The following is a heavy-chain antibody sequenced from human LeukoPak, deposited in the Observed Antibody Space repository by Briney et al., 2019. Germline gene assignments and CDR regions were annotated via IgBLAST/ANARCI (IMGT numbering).Heavy chain of an antibody. D-gene: IGHD3-3*01. Sequence: GGSLRLTCAASGFPFSDYYMGWIRQAPGKGLEWVSYISSSGSTIYYADSVKGRFTISRDNAKNSLYLQMNSLRAEDTAVYYCAEYDFWSGRWFDPWGQGTLVTVSS. V-gene: IGHV3-11*04. J-gene: IGHJ5*02. CDR2: ISSSGSTI. CDR1: GFPFSDYY. CDR3: AEYDFWSGRWFDP.